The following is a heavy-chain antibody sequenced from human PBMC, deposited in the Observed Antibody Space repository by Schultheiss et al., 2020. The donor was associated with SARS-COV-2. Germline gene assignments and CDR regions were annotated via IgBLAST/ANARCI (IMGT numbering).Heavy chain of an antibody. Sequence: GGSLRLSCAASGFTFSSYSMNWVRQAPGKGLEWVSYISSSSSTIYYADSVKGRFTISRDNSKNTLYLQMNSLRAEDTAVYYCARDPGRRGYYYYYMDVWGKGTTVTVSS. D-gene: IGHD3-10*01. CDR3: ARDPGRRGYYYYYMDV. CDR1: GFTFSSYS. V-gene: IGHV3-48*01. J-gene: IGHJ6*03. CDR2: ISSSSSTI.